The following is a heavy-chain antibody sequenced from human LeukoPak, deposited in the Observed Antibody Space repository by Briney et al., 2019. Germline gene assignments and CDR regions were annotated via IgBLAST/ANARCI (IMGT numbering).Heavy chain of an antibody. CDR2: VKSKTDGGTA. D-gene: IGHD2/OR15-2a*01. Sequence: GGSLRLSCAASGFTFSSYSMNWVRQAPGKGLEWVGRVKSKTDGGTADLAAPVKGRFTISRDDSKNTLYLQMNILKTEDTAVYYCTADYPLYSTTFGFDCWGQGTLVTVSS. J-gene: IGHJ4*02. CDR1: GFTFSSYS. CDR3: TADYPLYSTTFGFDC. V-gene: IGHV3-15*01.